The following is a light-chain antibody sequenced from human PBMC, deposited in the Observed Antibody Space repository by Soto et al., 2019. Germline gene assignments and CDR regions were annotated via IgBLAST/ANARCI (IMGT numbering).Light chain of an antibody. CDR2: AAS. Sequence: DIQMTQSPSSLSASVGDRVTITCRASQSIRSYLNWYQQNPWKAPKLLIYAASSLKSGVPSSFSGSGSGTDFTLTISSLQPEDFATYYCQQSYSTPPTFGQGTKVEIK. CDR3: QQSYSTPPT. CDR1: QSIRSY. V-gene: IGKV1-39*01. J-gene: IGKJ1*01.